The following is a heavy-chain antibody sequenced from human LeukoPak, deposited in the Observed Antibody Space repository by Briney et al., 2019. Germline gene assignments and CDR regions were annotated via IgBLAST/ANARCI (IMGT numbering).Heavy chain of an antibody. V-gene: IGHV3-23*01. Sequence: GGSLRPSCAASGFTFSNYAMYWVRQAPGKGLEWVSAISTSGGDTFYPDSMRGRFTISRDNSKNTLYLQMNSLRAEDTAVYFCAKGSAQYYFEYWGQGTPVTVSS. CDR1: GFTFSNYA. CDR2: ISTSGGDT. CDR3: AKGSAQYYFEY. J-gene: IGHJ4*02.